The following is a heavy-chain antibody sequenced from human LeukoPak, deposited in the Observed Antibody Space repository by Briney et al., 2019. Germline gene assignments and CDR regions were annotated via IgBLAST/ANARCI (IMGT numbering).Heavy chain of an antibody. CDR2: VYSGGST. V-gene: IGHV3-53*01. J-gene: IGHJ4*02. CDR1: GFTVSSNY. D-gene: IGHD5-18*01. Sequence: GGSLRLSCAASGFTVSSNYMSWVRQAPGKGLEWVSIVYSGGSTYYADSVKGRFTISRDNSKNTLYLQMNSLTAEDTAVYYCAGIQLWMFDYWGQGTLVTVSS. CDR3: AGIQLWMFDY.